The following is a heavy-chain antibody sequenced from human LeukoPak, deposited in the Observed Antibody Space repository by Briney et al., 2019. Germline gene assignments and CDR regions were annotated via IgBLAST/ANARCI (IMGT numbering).Heavy chain of an antibody. CDR1: GGSISSSSYY. J-gene: IGHJ4*02. CDR2: IYYSGST. Sequence: KPSETLSLTCTVSGGSISSSSYYWGWIRQPPGKGLEWIGSIYYSGSTYYNPSLKSRVTISVDTSKNQFSLKLSSVTAADTAVYYCARHPPRATVWYGFDYWGQGTLVPVSS. D-gene: IGHD6-13*01. V-gene: IGHV4-39*01. CDR3: ARHPPRATVWYGFDY.